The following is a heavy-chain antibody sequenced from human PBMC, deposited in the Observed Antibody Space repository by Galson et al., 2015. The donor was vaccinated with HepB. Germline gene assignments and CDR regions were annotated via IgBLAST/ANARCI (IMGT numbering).Heavy chain of an antibody. CDR1: GFTFSSYA. Sequence: SLRLSCAASGFTFSSYAMSWVRQAPGKGLEWVSAISGSGGSTYYADSVKGRFTIPRDNSKNTLYLQMNSLRAEDTAVYYCAKDEREGCSSTSCYYYYYGMDVWGQGTTVTVSS. D-gene: IGHD2-2*01. V-gene: IGHV3-23*01. CDR3: AKDEREGCSSTSCYYYYYGMDV. CDR2: ISGSGGST. J-gene: IGHJ6*02.